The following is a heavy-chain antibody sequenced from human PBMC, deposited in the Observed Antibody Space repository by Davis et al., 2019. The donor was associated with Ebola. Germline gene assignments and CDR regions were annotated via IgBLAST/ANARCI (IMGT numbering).Heavy chain of an antibody. D-gene: IGHD3-22*01. CDR2: ISYDGSNK. V-gene: IGHV3-30*18. J-gene: IGHJ6*04. CDR1: GFTFSSYG. Sequence: GESLKISCAASGFTFSSYGMHWVRQAPGKGLEWVAVISYDGSNKYYADSVKGRFTISRDNSKNTLYLQMNSLRAEDTAVYYCAQKRTYYYDSSLGYYYGMDVWGKGTTVTVSS. CDR3: AQKRTYYYDSSLGYYYGMDV.